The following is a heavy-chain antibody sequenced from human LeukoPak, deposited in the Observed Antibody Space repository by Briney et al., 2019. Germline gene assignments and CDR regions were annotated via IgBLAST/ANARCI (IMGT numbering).Heavy chain of an antibody. V-gene: IGHV1-2*02. Sequence: ASVKVSCKASGYAFTDYYTHWVRQTPGQGLEWMGWINPYSGGTNYAQKFQGRVTLTRDTSISTAYMELSRLTSDDTAVYYCARDLRSGYYDYWGQGTLVTVSS. D-gene: IGHD3-3*01. CDR3: ARDLRSGYYDY. J-gene: IGHJ4*02. CDR1: GYAFTDYY. CDR2: INPYSGGT.